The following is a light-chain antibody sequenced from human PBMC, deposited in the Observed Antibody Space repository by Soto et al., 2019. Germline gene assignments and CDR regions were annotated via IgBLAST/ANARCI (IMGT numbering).Light chain of an antibody. Sequence: EIVLTQSPATLSLSPGERATLSCRASKSVSSYLAWYQQKRGQAPRLLIYDASNRATGIPGRFTGSGSGTDFSLTISSLEPEDFAVYYCQQRSTWPLTFGGGTKVEIK. CDR1: KSVSSY. V-gene: IGKV3-11*01. CDR3: QQRSTWPLT. J-gene: IGKJ4*01. CDR2: DAS.